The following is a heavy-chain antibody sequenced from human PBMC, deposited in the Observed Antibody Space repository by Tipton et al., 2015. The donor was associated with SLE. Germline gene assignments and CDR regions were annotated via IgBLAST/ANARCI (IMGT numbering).Heavy chain of an antibody. Sequence: TLSLTCTVSGGSISSGSYYWSWIRQPAGKVLEWIGRIYTSGSTNYNPSLKSRVTISVDTSKNKFSLKLTSVTAADTAVYYCARGPYYYYGMDIWGQGTTVTVSS. CDR1: GGSISSGSYY. J-gene: IGHJ6*02. CDR3: ARGPYYYYGMDI. V-gene: IGHV4-61*02. CDR2: IYTSGST.